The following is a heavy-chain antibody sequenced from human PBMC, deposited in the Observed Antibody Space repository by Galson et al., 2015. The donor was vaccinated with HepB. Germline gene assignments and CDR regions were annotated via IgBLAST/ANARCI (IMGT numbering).Heavy chain of an antibody. Sequence: LSLTCTVSGGSISSNYWSWLRQPPGKGPEWIAYISDSGTTDYNPSLRSRVHISIDTSRNQFSLKLSSVTAADTALYYRARLTGYDFYNWFDPWGQGTRVTVSS. J-gene: IGHJ5*02. CDR3: ARLTGYDFYNWFDP. CDR1: GGSISSNY. V-gene: IGHV4-59*01. D-gene: IGHD5-12*01. CDR2: ISDSGTT.